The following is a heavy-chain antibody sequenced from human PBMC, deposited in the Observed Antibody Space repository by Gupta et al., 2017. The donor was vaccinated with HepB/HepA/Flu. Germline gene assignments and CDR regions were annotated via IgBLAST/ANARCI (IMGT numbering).Heavy chain of an antibody. Sequence: QLQESGPGLVKPSGTLSLTCSVSGDSINDGSYFWGWIRQSPGKGLEYIGSIYSAGTTYYNPSLHSRVTISLDTSKNDFSLKLTSVTAAETAVYYCARAPPNIAPNWFDSWGPGTLVTVSS. CDR3: ARAPPNIAPNWFDS. D-gene: IGHD6-13*01. CDR1: GDSINDGSYF. V-gene: IGHV4-39*02. CDR2: IYSAGTT. J-gene: IGHJ5*01.